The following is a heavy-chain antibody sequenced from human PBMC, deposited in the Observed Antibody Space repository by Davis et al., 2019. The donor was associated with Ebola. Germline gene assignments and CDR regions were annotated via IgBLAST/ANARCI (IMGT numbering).Heavy chain of an antibody. D-gene: IGHD6-13*01. CDR1: GFSLSTSGMC. Sequence: SDPTLVKPTQTLTLTCTFSGFSLSTSGMCVSWIRQPPGKALEWLALIDWDDDKYYSTSLKTRLTISKDTSKNQVVLTMTNMDPVDTATYYCARTTRSSSSPLLYYYYGMDVWGQGTTVTVSS. CDR2: IDWDDDK. CDR3: ARTTRSSSSPLLYYYYGMDV. V-gene: IGHV2-70*01. J-gene: IGHJ6*02.